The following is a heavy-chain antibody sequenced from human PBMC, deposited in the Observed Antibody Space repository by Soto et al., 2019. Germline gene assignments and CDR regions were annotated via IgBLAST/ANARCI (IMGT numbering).Heavy chain of an antibody. CDR3: ARGTVVVVAATPVYYYYGMDV. Sequence: QVQLQQWGAGLLKPSETLSLTCAVYGGSFSGYYWSWIRQPPRKGLEWIGEINHSGSTNYNPSLKSRVTISVDTSKNQFSLKLSSVTAADTAVYYCARGTVVVVAATPVYYYYGMDVWGQGTTVTVSS. CDR2: INHSGST. CDR1: GGSFSGYY. V-gene: IGHV4-34*01. D-gene: IGHD2-15*01. J-gene: IGHJ6*02.